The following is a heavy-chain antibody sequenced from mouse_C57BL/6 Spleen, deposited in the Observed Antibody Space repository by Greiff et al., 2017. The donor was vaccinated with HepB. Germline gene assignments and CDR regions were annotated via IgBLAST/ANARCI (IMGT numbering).Heavy chain of an antibody. CDR1: GYTFTDYY. Sequence: VQLQQSGPELVKPGASVKISCKASGYTFTDYYMNWVKQSHGKSLEWIGDINPNNGGTSYNQKFKGKATLTVDKSSSTAYMELRSLTSEDSAVYYCAREEDDGYYYYYAMDYWGQGTSVTVSS. CDR2: INPNNGGT. CDR3: AREEDDGYYYYYAMDY. D-gene: IGHD2-3*01. V-gene: IGHV1-26*01. J-gene: IGHJ4*01.